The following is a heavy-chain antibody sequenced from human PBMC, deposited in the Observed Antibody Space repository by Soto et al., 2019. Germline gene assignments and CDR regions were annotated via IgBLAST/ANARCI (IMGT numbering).Heavy chain of an antibody. CDR3: ARRYGDAVDF. J-gene: IGHJ4*02. Sequence: QEQLQESGPGLVRPSETLSLTCTVSGGSISSYYWSWIRQPPGKGLEWIGYIYYSGSTNYNPSLKSRVTISVDTSKNQFSLKLSSVTAADTAVYYCARRYGDAVDFWSQGTLVTVSS. CDR1: GGSISSYY. D-gene: IGHD4-17*01. CDR2: IYYSGST. V-gene: IGHV4-59*01.